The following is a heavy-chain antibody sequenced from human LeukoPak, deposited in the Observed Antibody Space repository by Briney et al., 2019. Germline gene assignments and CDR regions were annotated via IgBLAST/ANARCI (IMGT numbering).Heavy chain of an antibody. CDR1: GYTFTSYY. V-gene: IGHV1-46*01. CDR2: INPRGGST. Sequence: GASVKVSCKASGYTFTSYYMHWVRQAPGQGLEWMGIINPRGGSTRYAQKFQGRDTMTRDTSTSTVYMDLSSLRSEDTAVYYCARASGSNNFYFDYWGQGTLVTVFS. J-gene: IGHJ4*02. CDR3: ARASGSNNFYFDY. D-gene: IGHD3-10*01.